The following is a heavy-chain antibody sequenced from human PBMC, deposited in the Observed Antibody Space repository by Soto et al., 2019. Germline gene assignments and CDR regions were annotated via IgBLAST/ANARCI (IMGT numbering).Heavy chain of an antibody. CDR3: SSYGRLDAFDI. CDR2: IYHSGST. Sequence: QLQLQESGSGLVKPSQTLSLTCAVSGGSISSGGYSWSWIRQPPGKGLEWIGYIYHSGSTYYNPSLNSRVTISVDRSKNQCSLKLSSVTAADTAVYYCSSYGRLDAFDIWGQGTMVTVSS. J-gene: IGHJ3*02. D-gene: IGHD2-15*01. CDR1: GGSISSGGYS. V-gene: IGHV4-30-2*01.